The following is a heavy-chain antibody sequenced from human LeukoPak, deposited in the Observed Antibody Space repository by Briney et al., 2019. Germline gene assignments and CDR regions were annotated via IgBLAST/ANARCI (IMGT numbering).Heavy chain of an antibody. CDR1: GFTFSNYG. V-gene: IGHV3-23*01. D-gene: IGHD2-8*01. J-gene: IGHJ4*02. CDR2: IGGSGHTT. CDR3: AKITNGDFDY. Sequence: GRSLRLSCAASGFTFSNYGMSWVRQAPGKGLEWVSAIGGSGHTTYYADSVKGRFTISRDNSKNTLYLQMNSLRAEDTALYYCAKITNGDFDYWGQGTLVTVSS.